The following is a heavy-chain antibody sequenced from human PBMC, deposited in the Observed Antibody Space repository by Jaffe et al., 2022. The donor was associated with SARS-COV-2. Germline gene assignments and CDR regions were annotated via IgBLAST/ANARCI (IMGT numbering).Heavy chain of an antibody. D-gene: IGHD6-19*01. Sequence: EVQLVQSGAEVKKPGESLKISCKGSGYSFTSYWIGWVRQMPGKGLEWMGIIYPGDSDTRYSPSFQGQVTISADKSISTAYLQWSSLKASDTAIYYCARESETDPRIAVAGGGLPFDYWGQGTLVTVSS. CDR2: IYPGDSDT. J-gene: IGHJ4*02. V-gene: IGHV5-51*01. CDR3: ARESETDPRIAVAGGGLPFDY. CDR1: GYSFTSYW.